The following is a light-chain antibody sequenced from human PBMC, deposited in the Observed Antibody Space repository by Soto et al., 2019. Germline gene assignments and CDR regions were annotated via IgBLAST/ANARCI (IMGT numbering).Light chain of an antibody. V-gene: IGKV3-20*01. CDR3: QQYGXSXLT. J-gene: IGKJ3*01. CDR2: GAS. Sequence: EIVLTQSPGTLSLSPGERATLSCSSSQSITNNYLAWYQQKPGQAPRLLIYGASSRATGIPDRFSGSGSGTEFTLTISRLEPDDSAVXXXQQYGXSXLTFGPGTKVDIK. CDR1: QSITNNY.